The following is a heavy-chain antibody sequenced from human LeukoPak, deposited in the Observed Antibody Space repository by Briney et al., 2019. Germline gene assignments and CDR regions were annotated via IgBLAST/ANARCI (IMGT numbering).Heavy chain of an antibody. CDR3: AGAPGAALD. J-gene: IGHJ4*02. CDR2: INHRGST. CDR1: GGSFSGYY. D-gene: IGHD2-15*01. V-gene: IGHV4-34*01. Sequence: PSETLSLTCAVYGGSFSGYYWSWIRQPPGKGLEWIGEINHRGSTNYNPSLKSRVTVSLDTSKNQFSLKLSSVTAADTAVYYCAGAPGAALDWGQGTLVTVSS.